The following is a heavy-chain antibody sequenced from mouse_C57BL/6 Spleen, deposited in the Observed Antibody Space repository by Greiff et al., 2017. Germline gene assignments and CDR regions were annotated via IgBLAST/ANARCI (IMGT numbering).Heavy chain of an antibody. D-gene: IGHD1-1*01. CDR3: ARRYYGSSYVFYFDY. CDR1: GYSITSGYY. Sequence: DVHLVESGPGLVKPSQSLSLTCSVTGYSITSGYYWNWIRQFPGNKLEWMGYISYDGSNNYNPSLKNRISITRDTSKNQFFLKLNSVTTEDTATYYCARRYYGSSYVFYFDYWGQGTTLTVSS. J-gene: IGHJ2*01. V-gene: IGHV3-6*01. CDR2: ISYDGSN.